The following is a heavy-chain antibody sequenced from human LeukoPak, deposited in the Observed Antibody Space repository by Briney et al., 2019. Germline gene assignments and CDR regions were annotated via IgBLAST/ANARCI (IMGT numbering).Heavy chain of an antibody. V-gene: IGHV1-69*05. Sequence: ASVKVSCKASGGTFSSYAMSWVRQAPGQGLEWMGGIIPIFGTANYAQKFQGRVTITTDESTSTAYMELSSLRSEDTAVYYCAREVRGSSSPGRDWFDPWGQGTLVTVSS. CDR1: GGTFSSYA. CDR2: IIPIFGTA. J-gene: IGHJ5*02. CDR3: AREVRGSSSPGRDWFDP. D-gene: IGHD6-6*01.